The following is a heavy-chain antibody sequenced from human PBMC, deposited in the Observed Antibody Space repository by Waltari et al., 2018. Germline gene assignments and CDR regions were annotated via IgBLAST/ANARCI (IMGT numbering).Heavy chain of an antibody. V-gene: IGHV4-59*01. CDR1: GGSISSYY. CDR3: ARAGDISVATSFDY. Sequence: QVQLQESGPGLVKPSETLSLTCTVSGGSISSYYWSWIWQPPGKGLEWIGYIYYSGSTNYNPALKRRVTISVDTSKNQFSLKLSSVTAADTAVYYCARAGDISVATSFDYWGQGTLVTVSS. CDR2: IYYSGST. D-gene: IGHD5-12*01. J-gene: IGHJ4*02.